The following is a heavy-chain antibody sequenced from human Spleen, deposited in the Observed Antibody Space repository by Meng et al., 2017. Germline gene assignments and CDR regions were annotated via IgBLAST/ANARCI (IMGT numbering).Heavy chain of an antibody. J-gene: IGHJ4*02. Sequence: SVKVSCKASGGTFSSYAISWVRQAPGQGLEWMGGIIPIFGTANYAQKLQGRVTMTTDTSTSTAYMELRSLRSDDTAVYYCAVRLWFGELLTDYWGQGTLVTVSS. V-gene: IGHV1-69*05. CDR2: IIPIFGTA. D-gene: IGHD3-10*01. CDR3: AVRLWFGELLTDY. CDR1: GGTFSSYA.